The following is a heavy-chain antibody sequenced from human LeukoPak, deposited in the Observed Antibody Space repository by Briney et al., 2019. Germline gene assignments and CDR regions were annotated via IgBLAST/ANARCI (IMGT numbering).Heavy chain of an antibody. D-gene: IGHD4-17*01. CDR3: ARDLHGDYDYYYYYMDV. Sequence: ASVKVSCKASGYTFTSYGISWVRQAPGQGLEWKGWISAYNGNTNYAQKLQGRVTMTTDTSTSTAYMELRSLRSDDTAVYYCARDLHGDYDYYYYYMDVWGKGTTVTVSS. J-gene: IGHJ6*03. CDR2: ISAYNGNT. CDR1: GYTFTSYG. V-gene: IGHV1-18*01.